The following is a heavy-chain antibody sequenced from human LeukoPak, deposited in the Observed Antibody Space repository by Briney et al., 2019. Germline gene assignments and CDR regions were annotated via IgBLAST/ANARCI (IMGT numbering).Heavy chain of an antibody. CDR2: ISYDGSNK. CDR1: GFTFSTYG. CDR3: ARGPYYYDSTHFDY. Sequence: PGRSLRLSCAASGFTFSTYGMHWVRQAPGKGLEWVALISYDGSNKYYADSVKGRFTISRDNSKDTVYLQVNSLRAEDTAVYYCARGPYYYDSTHFDYWGQGTLVTVSS. J-gene: IGHJ4*02. D-gene: IGHD3-22*01. V-gene: IGHV3-30*03.